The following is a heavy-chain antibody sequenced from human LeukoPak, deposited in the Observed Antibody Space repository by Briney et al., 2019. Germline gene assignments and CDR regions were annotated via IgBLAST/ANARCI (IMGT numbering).Heavy chain of an antibody. CDR2: IYHTGST. CDR3: ASYYYDSSGSLYFDY. V-gene: IGHV4-59*01. J-gene: IGHJ4*02. Sequence: SETLSLTCTVSGGSLSSYYWNWTRQPPGKGLEWIGYIYHTGSTNYNPSLKSRVTISVDTSKNQFSLKLSSVTAADTAVYYCASYYYDSSGSLYFDYWGQGTLVTVSS. CDR1: GGSLSSYY. D-gene: IGHD3-22*01.